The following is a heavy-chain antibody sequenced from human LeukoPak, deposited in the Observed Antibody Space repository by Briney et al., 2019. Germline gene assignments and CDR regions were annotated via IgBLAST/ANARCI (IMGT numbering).Heavy chain of an antibody. D-gene: IGHD2-15*01. Sequence: PGGSLRLSCAASGFTFSSYVMSWVRQAPGKGLEWVSTISGSGGSTYYADSVKGRFTISRDNSKNTLYLQMNSLRAEDTAVYYCAKNRGYCSGGSCYFDYWGQGTLVTVSS. CDR3: AKNRGYCSGGSCYFDY. V-gene: IGHV3-23*01. CDR1: GFTFSSYV. J-gene: IGHJ4*02. CDR2: ISGSGGST.